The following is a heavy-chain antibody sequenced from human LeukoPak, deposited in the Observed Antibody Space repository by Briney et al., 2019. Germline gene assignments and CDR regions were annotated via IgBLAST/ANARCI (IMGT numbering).Heavy chain of an antibody. D-gene: IGHD3-10*01. J-gene: IGHJ4*02. Sequence: GGSLTLSCAASGFPVDDYCMSWGRLPPGKGLEWVSGVSWNGAYTEYADSVRGRFTISRDNAEKSLYLQMHSLRVDDTALYYCERWKGPYGSGTYYDSWGQGTLVSVSS. CDR1: GFPVDDYC. CDR3: ERWKGPYGSGTYYDS. V-gene: IGHV3-20*04. CDR2: VSWNGAYT.